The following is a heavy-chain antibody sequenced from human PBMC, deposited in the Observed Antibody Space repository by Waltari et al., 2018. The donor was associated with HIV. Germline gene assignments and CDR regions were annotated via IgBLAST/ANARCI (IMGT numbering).Heavy chain of an antibody. Sequence: QVQLVESGGGVVQPGRSLRLSCAASGFTFSSYAMHWVRQAPGKGLEWVAVISYDGSNKYYADSVKGRFTISRDNSKNTLYLQMNSLRAEDTAVYYCARECGSYGSYYYGMDVWGQGTTVTVSS. CDR2: ISYDGSNK. CDR3: ARECGSYGSYYYGMDV. CDR1: GFTFSSYA. J-gene: IGHJ6*02. V-gene: IGHV3-30*01. D-gene: IGHD1-26*01.